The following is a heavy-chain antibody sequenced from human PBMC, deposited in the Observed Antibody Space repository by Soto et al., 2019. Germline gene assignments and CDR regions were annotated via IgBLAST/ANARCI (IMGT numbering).Heavy chain of an antibody. V-gene: IGHV1-69*12. CDR2: IILPFGTP. CDR3: VRGPGYEGCFDS. J-gene: IGHJ4*02. D-gene: IGHD5-12*01. CDR1: GGTFRNYA. Sequence: QVRLVQSGAEVKRPGSSVKVSCKASGGTFRNYAIGWVRQAPGQGLEWMGGIILPFGTPNYVQKFQGRVTISADEAMSTAYMELSGLRSEDTAVYYCVRGPGYEGCFDSWGRGTLVTVS.